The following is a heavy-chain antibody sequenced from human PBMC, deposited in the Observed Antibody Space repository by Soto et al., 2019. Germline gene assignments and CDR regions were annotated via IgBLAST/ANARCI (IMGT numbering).Heavy chain of an antibody. CDR1: GFTFSSYA. Sequence: GGSLRLSCAASGFTFSSYAMSWVRQAPGKGLEWVSAISGSGGSTYYADSVKGRFTISRDNSKNTLYLQMNSLRAEDTAVYYCAKCCDSSGYYGDAFDIWGQGTMVTVSS. D-gene: IGHD3-22*01. J-gene: IGHJ3*02. V-gene: IGHV3-23*01. CDR2: ISGSGGST. CDR3: AKCCDSSGYYGDAFDI.